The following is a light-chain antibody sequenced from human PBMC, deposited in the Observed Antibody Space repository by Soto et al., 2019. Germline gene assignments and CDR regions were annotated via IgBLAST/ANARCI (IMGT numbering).Light chain of an antibody. J-gene: IGKJ1*01. CDR2: DAS. Sequence: EIVLKLSPSTLSLSKGERATLSCRASQSVSTYLAWYQQKPGQAPRLLIYDASNRATGIPARFSGSGSGTDFTLTISSLEPEDFAVYYCQQYRHWPRTCGQGTKV. CDR1: QSVSTY. CDR3: QQYRHWPRT. V-gene: IGKV3-11*01.